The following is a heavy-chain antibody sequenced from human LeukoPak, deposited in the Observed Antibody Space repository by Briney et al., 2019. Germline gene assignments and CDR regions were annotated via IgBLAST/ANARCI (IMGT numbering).Heavy chain of an antibody. J-gene: IGHJ4*02. CDR2: IYSGGST. CDR3: AKYSSVWYKYFDY. CDR1: GFTVRSSY. D-gene: IGHD6-19*01. V-gene: IGHV3-53*01. Sequence: QTGGSLRLSCAASGFTVRSSYMSWVRQAPGKGLEWVSAIYSGGSTYYAASVKGRFTISRDNSKNTLYLQLNSLRAEDTAVYYCAKYSSVWYKYFDYWGQGTLVTVSS.